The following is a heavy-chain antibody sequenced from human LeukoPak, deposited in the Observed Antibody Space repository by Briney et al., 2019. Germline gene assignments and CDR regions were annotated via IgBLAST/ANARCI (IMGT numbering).Heavy chain of an antibody. Sequence: GGSLRLSCAASGFTFSSYGMHRVRQAPGKGLEWVAVISYDGSNKYYADSVKGRFTISRDNSKNTLYLQMNSLRAEDTAVYYCAELGITMIGGVWGKGTTVTISS. CDR3: AELGITMIGGV. D-gene: IGHD3-10*02. CDR1: GFTFSSYG. CDR2: ISYDGSNK. J-gene: IGHJ6*04. V-gene: IGHV3-30*18.